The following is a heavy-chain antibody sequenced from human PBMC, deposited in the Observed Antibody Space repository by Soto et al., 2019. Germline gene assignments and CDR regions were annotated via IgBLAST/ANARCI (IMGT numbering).Heavy chain of an antibody. CDR1: GGSISSGGYY. Sequence: QVKLQESGPGLVKPSQTLSLTCTVSGGSISSGGYYWSWIRQHPGKGLEWIGYIYYSGCTYYNPSLKNLDTISVDTSKNQFSLKLSSVTAADTAVYYCARVDLGYGSGSYSDYWGQGTLVTVSS. CDR2: IYYSGCT. D-gene: IGHD3-10*01. J-gene: IGHJ4*02. CDR3: ARVDLGYGSGSYSDY. V-gene: IGHV4-31*01.